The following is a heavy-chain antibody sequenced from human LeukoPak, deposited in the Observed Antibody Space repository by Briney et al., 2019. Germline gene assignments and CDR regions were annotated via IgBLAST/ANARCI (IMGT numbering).Heavy chain of an antibody. Sequence: SETLSLTCTVSGGSISSTSYYWGWIRQPPGKGLEWIGGIYYTGSAYYNPALKSRVTISVDTSKNQFSLKLSSVTAADAAVYYCARHLGSSSWFDYWGQGTLVTVSS. V-gene: IGHV4-39*01. J-gene: IGHJ4*02. CDR1: GGSISSTSYY. CDR2: IYYTGSA. D-gene: IGHD6-13*01. CDR3: ARHLGSSSWFDY.